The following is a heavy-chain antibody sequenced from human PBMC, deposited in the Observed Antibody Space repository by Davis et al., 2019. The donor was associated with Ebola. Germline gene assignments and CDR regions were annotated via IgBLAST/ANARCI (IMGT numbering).Heavy chain of an antibody. J-gene: IGHJ6*02. CDR2: IYYSGST. V-gene: IGHV4-34*09. CDR3: ARERYYYGMDV. Sequence: SETLSLTCAVYGGSFSGYYWSWIRQPPGKGLEWIGYIYYSGSTYYNPSLKSRVTISVDTSKNQFSLKLSSVTAADTAVYYCARERYYYGMDVWGQGTTVTVSS. CDR1: GGSFSGYY.